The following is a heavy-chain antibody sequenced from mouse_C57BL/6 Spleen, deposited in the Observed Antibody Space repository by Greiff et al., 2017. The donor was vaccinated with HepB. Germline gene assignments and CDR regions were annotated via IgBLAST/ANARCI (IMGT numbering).Heavy chain of an antibody. V-gene: IGHV14-4*01. CDR1: GFNIKDDY. J-gene: IGHJ3*01. CDR2: IDPENGDT. Sequence: LVESGAELVRPGASVKLSCTASGFNIKDDYMHWVKQRPEQGLEWIGWIDPENGDTEYASKFQGKATITADTSSNTAYLQLSSLTSEDTAVYYCTTYGFAYWGQGTLVTVSA. CDR3: TTYGFAY.